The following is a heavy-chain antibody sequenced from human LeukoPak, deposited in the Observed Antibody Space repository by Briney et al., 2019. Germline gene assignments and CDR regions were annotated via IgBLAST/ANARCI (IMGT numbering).Heavy chain of an antibody. Sequence: PRGSLRLSCTASGFSFGDYAVSWVRQAPGKGLEWVSYTSSSGSTIYYADSVKGRFTISRDNAKNSLYLQMNSLRAEDTAVYYCARVEEAAAFNPWGQGTLVTVSS. V-gene: IGHV3-48*03. D-gene: IGHD6-13*01. CDR2: TSSSGSTI. CDR1: GFSFGDYA. CDR3: ARVEEAAAFNP. J-gene: IGHJ5*02.